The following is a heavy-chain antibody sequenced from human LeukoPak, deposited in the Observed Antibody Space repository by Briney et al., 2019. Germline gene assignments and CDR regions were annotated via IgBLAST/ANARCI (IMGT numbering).Heavy chain of an antibody. V-gene: IGHV3-21*01. CDR3: AITVTTGRFDP. D-gene: IGHD4-11*01. CDR1: GFTFSSYS. Sequence: GGSLRLSCAASGFTFSSYSMNWVRQAPGKGLEWVSSISSSSSYIYYADSVKGRFTTSRDNAKNSLYLQMNSLRAEDTAVYYCAITVTTGRFDPWGQGTLVTVSS. J-gene: IGHJ5*02. CDR2: ISSSSSYI.